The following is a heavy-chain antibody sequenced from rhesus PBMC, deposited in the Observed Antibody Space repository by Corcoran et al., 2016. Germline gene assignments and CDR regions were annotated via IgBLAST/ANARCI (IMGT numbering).Heavy chain of an antibody. CDR2: ISNGGGST. CDR3: ARARNYCSGSYWIDY. CDR1: GFTFSDYY. J-gene: IGHJ4*01. D-gene: IGHD3-16*01. Sequence: EVQLVESGGGLAKPGGSLRPSCAASGFTFSDYYMHWVRQASGKGLEWVSRISNGGGSTWYTDSVKGRFTISRENAKNTLYLQMNSLRAKDTAVYYCARARNYCSGSYWIDYWGQGVLITVSS. V-gene: IGHV3-59*01.